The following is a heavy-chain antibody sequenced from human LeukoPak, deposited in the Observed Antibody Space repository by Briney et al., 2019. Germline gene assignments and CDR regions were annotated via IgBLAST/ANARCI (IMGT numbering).Heavy chain of an antibody. J-gene: IGHJ3*02. V-gene: IGHV4-59*01. CDR2: IYYSGST. CDR3: ARLGYDILTGYYKGAFDI. D-gene: IGHD3-9*01. CDR1: GGSISSYY. Sequence: SETLSLTCTVSGGSISSYYWSWIRQPPGKGLEWIGYIYYSGSTNCNPSLKSRVTISVDTSKNQFSLKLSSVTAADTAVYYCARLGYDILTGYYKGAFDIWGQGTMVTVSS.